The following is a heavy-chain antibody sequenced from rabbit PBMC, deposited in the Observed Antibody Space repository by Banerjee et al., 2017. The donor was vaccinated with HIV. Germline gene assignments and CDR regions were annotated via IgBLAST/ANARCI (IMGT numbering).Heavy chain of an antibody. D-gene: IGHD1-1*01. J-gene: IGHJ4*01. V-gene: IGHV1S45*01. Sequence: QEQLEESGGDLVKPEGSLTLTCTASGFSFSNKYVMCWVRQAPGKGLEWIACIDAGSSGNTYSASWAKGRFTISKTSSTTVTLQMPSLTAADTATYFCARSYNGLKTYLNLWGQGTLVTVS. CDR3: ARSYNGLKTYLNL. CDR2: IDAGSSGNT. CDR1: GFSFSNKYV.